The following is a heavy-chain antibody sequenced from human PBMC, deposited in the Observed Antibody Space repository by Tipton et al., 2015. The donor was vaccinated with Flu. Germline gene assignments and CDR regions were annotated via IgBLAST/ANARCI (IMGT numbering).Heavy chain of an antibody. CDR1: GFTFTNNA. J-gene: IGHJ3*02. Sequence: SLRLSCAASGFTFTNNAMGWVRQAPGEGLEWVSAIGSDFNTHYADSVKGRFTISRDNSKNTLYLQMNSLRAEDTAVYYCAKDILRWAFDIWGLGTMVSVSS. CDR3: AKDILRWAFDI. CDR2: IGSDFNT. V-gene: IGHV3-23*01. D-gene: IGHD3-3*01.